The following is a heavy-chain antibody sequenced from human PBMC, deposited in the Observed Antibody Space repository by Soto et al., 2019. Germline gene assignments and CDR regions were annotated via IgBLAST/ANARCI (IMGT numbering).Heavy chain of an antibody. Sequence: GGSLILSCAASGFTFSSYAMSWVRQAPGKGLEWVSAISGSGGSTYYADSVKGRFTISRDNSKNTLYLQMNSLRAEDTAVYYCAKDYQSVTTDYYYGMDVWGQGTTVTVSS. CDR2: ISGSGGST. J-gene: IGHJ6*02. CDR1: GFTFSSYA. D-gene: IGHD4-17*01. V-gene: IGHV3-23*01. CDR3: AKDYQSVTTDYYYGMDV.